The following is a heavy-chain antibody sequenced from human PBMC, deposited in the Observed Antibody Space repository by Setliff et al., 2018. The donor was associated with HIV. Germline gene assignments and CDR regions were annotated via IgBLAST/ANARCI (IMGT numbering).Heavy chain of an antibody. CDR3: ARHRVGDYYDSSGSAFDI. J-gene: IGHJ3*02. CDR2: IYPGDSDT. CDR1: GYSFTSYW. V-gene: IGHV5-51*01. D-gene: IGHD3-22*01. Sequence: GESLTISCKGSGYSFTSYWIGWVRQMPGKGLEWMGIIYPGDSDTRYSPSFQGQVTISADKSISTAYLQWSSLKASDTAMYYCARHRVGDYYDSSGSAFDIWGQGTMVTVSS.